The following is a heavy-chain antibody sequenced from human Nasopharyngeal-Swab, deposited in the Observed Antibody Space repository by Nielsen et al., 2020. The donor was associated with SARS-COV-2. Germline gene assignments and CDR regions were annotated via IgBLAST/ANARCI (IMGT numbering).Heavy chain of an antibody. D-gene: IGHD6-19*01. Sequence: GGSLRLSCAASGFTFSSYVMSWVRQAPGKGLEWVSAISGSGGSTYYADSVKGRFTISRDNSKNTLYLQMNSLRAEDTAVYYCAKGGSAEWLAFSYYGMDVWGQGTTVTVSS. CDR1: GFTFSSYV. CDR2: ISGSGGST. V-gene: IGHV3-23*01. J-gene: IGHJ6*02. CDR3: AKGGSAEWLAFSYYGMDV.